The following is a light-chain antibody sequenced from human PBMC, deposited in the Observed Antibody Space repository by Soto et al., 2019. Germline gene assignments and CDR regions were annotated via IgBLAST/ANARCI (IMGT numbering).Light chain of an antibody. CDR1: QSVSTSY. J-gene: IGKJ2*01. CDR2: ATS. Sequence: EIVLTQSPGTLSLSPGERATLSCRASQSVSTSYLAWYQQKPGQAPRLLIHATSSRATDIPYRFSGSSSETDFTVANSRVETKDFAIYYCQQCGNSLYTFGQGTNLEIE. CDR3: QQCGNSLYT. V-gene: IGKV3-20*01.